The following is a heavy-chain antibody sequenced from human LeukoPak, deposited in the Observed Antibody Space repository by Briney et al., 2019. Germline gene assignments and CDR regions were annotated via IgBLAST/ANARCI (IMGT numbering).Heavy chain of an antibody. Sequence: PGGSLRLSCAASGFTFSSYSMNWVRQASGKGLEWVGRIRSKANSYATAYAASVKGRFTISRDDSKNTAYLQMNSLKTEDTAVYYCTSLVVSRGGRDYYYYYYMDVWGKGTTVTISS. CDR1: GFTFSSYS. CDR2: IRSKANSYAT. V-gene: IGHV3-73*01. D-gene: IGHD2-8*02. CDR3: TSLVVSRGGRDYYYYYYMDV. J-gene: IGHJ6*03.